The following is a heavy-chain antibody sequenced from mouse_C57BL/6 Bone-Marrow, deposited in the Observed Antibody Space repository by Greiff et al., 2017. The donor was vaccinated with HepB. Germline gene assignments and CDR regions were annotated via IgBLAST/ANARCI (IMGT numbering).Heavy chain of an antibody. J-gene: IGHJ2*01. CDR2: IHPSDSDT. V-gene: IGHV1-74*01. D-gene: IGHD1-1*01. CDR1: GYNFTSYW. CDR3: AIYDIITTVVADY. Sequence: VKLQQPGAELVKPGASVKVSCKASGYNFTSYWMHWVKQRPGQGLEWIGRIHPSDSDTNYNQKFKGKATLTVDKSTSTAYMQLISLTSEDSAVYFCAIYDIITTVVADYWGQGTTLTVSS.